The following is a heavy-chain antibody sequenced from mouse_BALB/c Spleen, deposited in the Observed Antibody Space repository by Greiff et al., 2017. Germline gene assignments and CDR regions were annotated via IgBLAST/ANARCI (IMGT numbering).Heavy chain of an antibody. CDR2: ISSGGST. CDR3: ARGAYAMDY. V-gene: IGHV5-6-5*01. J-gene: IGHJ4*01. Sequence: EVQRVESGGGLVKPGGSLKLSCAASGFTFSSYAMSWVRQTPEKRLEWVASISSGGSTYYPDSVKGRFTISRDNARNILYLQMSSLRSEDTAMYYCARGAYAMDYWGQGTSVTVSS. CDR1: GFTFSSYA.